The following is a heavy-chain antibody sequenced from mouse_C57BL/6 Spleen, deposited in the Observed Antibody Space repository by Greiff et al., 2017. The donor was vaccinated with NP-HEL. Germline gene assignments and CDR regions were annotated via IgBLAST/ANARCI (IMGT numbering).Heavy chain of an antibody. J-gene: IGHJ2*01. V-gene: IGHV1-5*01. Sequence: VHVKQSGTVLARPGASVKMSCKTSGYTFTSYWMHWVKQRPGQGLEWIGAIYPGNSDTSYNQKFKGKAKLTAVTSASTAYMELSSLTNEDSAVYYCTRGSTVVPFDYWGQGTTLTVSS. CDR2: IYPGNSDT. CDR1: GYTFTSYW. CDR3: TRGSTVVPFDY. D-gene: IGHD1-1*01.